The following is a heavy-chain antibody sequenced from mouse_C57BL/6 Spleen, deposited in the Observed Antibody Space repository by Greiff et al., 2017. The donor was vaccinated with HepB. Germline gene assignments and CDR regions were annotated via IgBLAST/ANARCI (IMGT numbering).Heavy chain of an antibody. CDR1: GYTFTSYW. V-gene: IGHV1-55*01. CDR2: IYPGSGST. D-gene: IGHD1-1*01. Sequence: VKLQQPGAELVKPGASVKMSCKASGYTFTSYWITWVKQRPGQGLEWIGDIYPGSGSTNYNEKFKSKATLTVDTSSGTAYMQLSSLTSEDSAVYYSARELRPVGYFDYWGQGTTLTVSS. J-gene: IGHJ2*01. CDR3: ARELRPVGYFDY.